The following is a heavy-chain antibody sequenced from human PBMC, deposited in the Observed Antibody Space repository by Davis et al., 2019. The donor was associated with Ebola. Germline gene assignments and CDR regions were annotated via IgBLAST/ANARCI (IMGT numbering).Heavy chain of an antibody. V-gene: IGHV3-74*01. CDR1: GFTFSSYW. CDR2: INSDGSST. CDR3: ARDLSGWYLFDY. J-gene: IGHJ4*02. D-gene: IGHD6-19*01. Sequence: GESLKISCAASGFTFSSYWMHWVRQAPGKGLVWVSRINSDGSSTSYADSVKGRFTISRDNAKNTLYLQMNSLRAEDTAVYYCARDLSGWYLFDYWGQGTLVTVSS.